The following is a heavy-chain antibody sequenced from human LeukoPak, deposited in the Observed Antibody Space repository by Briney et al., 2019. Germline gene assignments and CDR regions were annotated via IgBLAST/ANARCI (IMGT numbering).Heavy chain of an antibody. CDR3: ARDSSTVTTFGGVYYYYYYMDV. J-gene: IGHJ6*03. CDR1: GGSISSGSYY. CDR2: IYTSGST. Sequence: PSETLSLTCTVSGGSISSGSYYWSWIRQPAGKGLEWIGRIYTSGSTNYNPSLKSRVTISVDTSKNQFSLKLSSVTAADTAVYYCARDSSTVTTFGGVYYYYYYMDVWGKGTTVTISS. V-gene: IGHV4-61*02. D-gene: IGHD4-17*01.